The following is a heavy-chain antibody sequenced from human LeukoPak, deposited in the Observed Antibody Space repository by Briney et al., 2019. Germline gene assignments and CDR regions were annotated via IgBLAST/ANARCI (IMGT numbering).Heavy chain of an antibody. CDR2: INHSGST. CDR3: ARDGEQWPPEYYFDY. D-gene: IGHD6-19*01. V-gene: IGHV4-34*01. J-gene: IGHJ4*02. Sequence: SETLSLTCAVYGGSFSGYYWSWIRQPPGKGLEWIGEINHSGSTNYNPSLKSRVTISVDTSKNQFSLKLSSVTAADTAVYYCARDGEQWPPEYYFDYWGQGTLVTVSS. CDR1: GGSFSGYY.